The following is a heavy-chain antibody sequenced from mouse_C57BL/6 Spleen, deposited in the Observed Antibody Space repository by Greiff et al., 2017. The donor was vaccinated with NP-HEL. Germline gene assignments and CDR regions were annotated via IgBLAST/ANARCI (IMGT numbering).Heavy chain of an antibody. CDR3: ARHDGYPYYYAMDY. V-gene: IGHV5-4*01. D-gene: IGHD2-3*01. Sequence: EVHLVESGGGLVKPGGSLKLSCAASGFTFSSYAMSWVRQTPEKRLEWVATISDGGSYTYYPDNVKGRFTISRDNAKNNLYLQMSHLKSEDTAMYYCARHDGYPYYYAMDYWGQGTSVTVSS. CDR1: GFTFSSYA. J-gene: IGHJ4*01. CDR2: ISDGGSYT.